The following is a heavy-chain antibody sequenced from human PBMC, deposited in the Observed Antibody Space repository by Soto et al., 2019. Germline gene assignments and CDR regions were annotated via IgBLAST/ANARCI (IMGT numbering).Heavy chain of an antibody. CDR3: ARDQIAARLLYYYGMDV. Sequence: LSCAASGFTFSSYSMNWVRQAPGKGLEWVSSISSSSSYIYYADSVKGRFTISRDNAKNSLYLQMNSLRAEDTAVYYCARDQIAARLLYYYGMDVWGQGTTVTVSS. V-gene: IGHV3-21*01. J-gene: IGHJ6*02. CDR2: ISSSSSYI. D-gene: IGHD6-6*01. CDR1: GFTFSSYS.